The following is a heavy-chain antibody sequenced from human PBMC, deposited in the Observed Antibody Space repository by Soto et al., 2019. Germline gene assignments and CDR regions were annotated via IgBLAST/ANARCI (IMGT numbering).Heavy chain of an antibody. V-gene: IGHV1-18*01. CDR2: ISAYNGNT. D-gene: IGHD2-15*01. J-gene: IGHJ4*02. CDR3: ARGLYCSGGSCYSGVDY. Sequence: QVPLVQSGAEVKKPGASVKVSCKASGYTFTSYGISWVRQAPGQGLEWMGWISAYNGNTNYAQKLQGRVTMTTDTSTSTAYMELRGLRSDDPDVYYCARGLYCSGGSCYSGVDYWGQGTLVTVSS. CDR1: GYTFTSYG.